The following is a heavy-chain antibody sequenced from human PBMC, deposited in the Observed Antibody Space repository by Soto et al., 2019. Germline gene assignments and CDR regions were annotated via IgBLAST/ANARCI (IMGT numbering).Heavy chain of an antibody. J-gene: IGHJ6*02. CDR3: ARDLAARLYYYYGMDV. D-gene: IGHD6-6*01. CDR2: ISAYNSNT. V-gene: IGHV1-18*04. Sequence: ASVKVSCKASGYTFTSYGISWVPQAPGQGLDWMGWISAYNSNTNYTQKLQGRVTMTTDPSTSTAYMELRSLRSDDTAVYYCARDLAARLYYYYGMDVWGQGTTVTVSS. CDR1: GYTFTSYG.